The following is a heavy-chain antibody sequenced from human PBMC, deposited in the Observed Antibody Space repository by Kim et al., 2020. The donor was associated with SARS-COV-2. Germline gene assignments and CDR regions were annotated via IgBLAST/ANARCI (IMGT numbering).Heavy chain of an antibody. V-gene: IGHV4-34*01. CDR1: GGSFSGYY. D-gene: IGHD3-10*01. Sequence: SETLSLTCAVYGGSFSGYYWSWIRQPPGKGLEWIGEINHSGSTNYNPSLKSRVTISVDTSKNQFSLKLSSVTAADTAVYYCASHKSQWFGEQRLGMDVWGQGTTVTVSS. J-gene: IGHJ6*02. CDR2: INHSGST. CDR3: ASHKSQWFGEQRLGMDV.